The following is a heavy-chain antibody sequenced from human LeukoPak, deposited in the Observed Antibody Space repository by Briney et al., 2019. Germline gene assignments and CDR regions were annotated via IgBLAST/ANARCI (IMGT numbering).Heavy chain of an antibody. V-gene: IGHV4-59*08. D-gene: IGHD3-16*02. Sequence: SETLSLTCTGSGGAISSYYWSWIRQPPGKGLEWIGYIYYSGSTNYNPSLKSRVTISVDTSKNQFSLKLSSVTAADTAMYYCARVTDDYVWGSYRSAYYFDYWGQGTLVTVSS. CDR2: IYYSGST. CDR1: GGAISSYY. J-gene: IGHJ4*02. CDR3: ARVTDDYVWGSYRSAYYFDY.